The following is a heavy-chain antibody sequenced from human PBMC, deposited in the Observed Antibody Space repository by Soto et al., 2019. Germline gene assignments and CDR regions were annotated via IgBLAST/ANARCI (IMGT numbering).Heavy chain of an antibody. CDR1: GGSISSGGYY. V-gene: IGHV4-31*03. J-gene: IGHJ4*02. Sequence: SETLSLTCTVSGGSISSGGYYWSWIRQHPGKGLEWIGYIYYSGSTYYNPSLKSRVTISVDTSKNQFSLKLSSVTAADTAVYYCARDRPHYGSGSYTVESLDYWGQGTLVTVS. D-gene: IGHD3-10*01. CDR3: ARDRPHYGSGSYTVESLDY. CDR2: IYYSGST.